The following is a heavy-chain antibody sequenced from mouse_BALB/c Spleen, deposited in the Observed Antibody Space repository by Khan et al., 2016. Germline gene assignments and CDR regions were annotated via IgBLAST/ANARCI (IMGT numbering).Heavy chain of an antibody. J-gene: IGHJ4*01. V-gene: IGHV2-2*02. D-gene: IGHD1-1*02. Sequence: VQLQESGPGLVQPSQSLSITCTVSDFSLTDYGVHWVRQSPGKGLEWLGVIWSGGSTDYNAAFISRLSISKDNSRSQVFFKMNSLQANDTAIYFCARRKIYYPYGMDYWGQGTSVTVSS. CDR2: IWSGGST. CDR3: ARRKIYYPYGMDY. CDR1: DFSLTDYG.